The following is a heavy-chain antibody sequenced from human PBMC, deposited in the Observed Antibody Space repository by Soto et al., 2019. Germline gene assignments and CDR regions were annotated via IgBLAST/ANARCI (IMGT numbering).Heavy chain of an antibody. D-gene: IGHD3-22*01. J-gene: IGHJ4*02. Sequence: PSETLSLTCTVSGGSISSSSYYWGWIRQPPGKGLEWIGSIYYSGSTYYNPSLKSRVTISVDTSKNQFSLKLSSVTAADTAVYSCRRAAGATRIVVFSFDYWGQGALVTVSS. CDR1: GGSISSSSYY. V-gene: IGHV4-39*01. CDR3: RRAAGATRIVVFSFDY. CDR2: IYYSGST.